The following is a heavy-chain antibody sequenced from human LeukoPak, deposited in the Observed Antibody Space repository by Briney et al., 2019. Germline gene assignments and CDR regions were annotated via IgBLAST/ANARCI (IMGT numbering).Heavy chain of an antibody. CDR1: GFTFSSYS. D-gene: IGHD6-13*01. J-gene: IGHJ4*02. Sequence: GGSLRLSCAASGFTFSSYSMNWVRQAPGKGLEWVSSISSSSSYIYYADSVKGRFTISRDNAKNSLYLQMNSLRAEDTAVYYCARDGIAAAGTIDYWGQGTLVTVSS. CDR3: ARDGIAAAGTIDY. CDR2: ISSSSSYI. V-gene: IGHV3-21*01.